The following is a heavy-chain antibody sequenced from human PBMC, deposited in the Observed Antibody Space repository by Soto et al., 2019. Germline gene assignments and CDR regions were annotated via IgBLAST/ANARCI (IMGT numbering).Heavy chain of an antibody. CDR3: AGVFTDEKSKYYFDY. Sequence: TSVKVSCEACGGSYSSYTITWVRQAPGQGLEWMGGIIPILGTANYAQKFQGRVTITADESTSTAYMELSSLRSEDTAVYYCAGVFTDEKSKYYFDYWGQGTLVTVSS. CDR2: IIPILGTA. CDR1: GGSYSSYT. J-gene: IGHJ4*02. D-gene: IGHD2-8*02. V-gene: IGHV1-69*13.